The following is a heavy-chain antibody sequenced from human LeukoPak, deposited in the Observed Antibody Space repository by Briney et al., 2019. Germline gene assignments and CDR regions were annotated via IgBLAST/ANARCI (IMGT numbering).Heavy chain of an antibody. D-gene: IGHD2-8*02. CDR3: ARDPGAADAFDI. J-gene: IGHJ3*02. V-gene: IGHV4-59*01. CDR2: IYYSGST. Sequence: SETLSLTCTVPGGSISSYYWSWIRQPPGKGLEWIGYIYYSGSTNYNPSLKSRVTISVDTSKNQFSLKLSSVTAADTAVYYCARDPGAADAFDIWGQGTMVTVSS. CDR1: GGSISSYY.